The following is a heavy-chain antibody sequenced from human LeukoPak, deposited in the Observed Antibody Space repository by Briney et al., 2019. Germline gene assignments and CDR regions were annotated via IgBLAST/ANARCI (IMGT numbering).Heavy chain of an antibody. CDR2: IYSDNT. Sequence: GGSLRLSCTVSGFTVSSNSMSWVRQAPGKGLEWVSFIYSDNTHYSDSVKGRFTISRDNSKNTLYLQMNSLRAEDTAVYYCAREDYYFDSSGTHYFDYWGQGTLVTVSS. D-gene: IGHD3-22*01. CDR3: AREDYYFDSSGTHYFDY. J-gene: IGHJ4*02. V-gene: IGHV3-53*01. CDR1: GFTVSSNS.